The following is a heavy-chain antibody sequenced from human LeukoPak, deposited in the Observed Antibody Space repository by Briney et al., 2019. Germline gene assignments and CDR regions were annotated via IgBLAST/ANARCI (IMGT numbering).Heavy chain of an antibody. CDR2: IYYSGST. V-gene: IGHV4-30-4*01. Sequence: SETLSLTCTVSGGSISSGGYYWSWIRQPPGKGLEWIGYIYYSGSTYYNPSLKSRVTISVDTSKNQFSLKLSSVTAADTAVYYCARVPLWFGELSVDYWGQGTLVTVSS. D-gene: IGHD3-10*01. CDR3: ARVPLWFGELSVDY. CDR1: GGSISSGGYY. J-gene: IGHJ4*02.